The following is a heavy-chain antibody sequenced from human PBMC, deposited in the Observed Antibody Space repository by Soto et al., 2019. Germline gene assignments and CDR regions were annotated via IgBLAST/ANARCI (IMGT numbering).Heavy chain of an antibody. CDR1: GGTFSSYA. CDR2: IIPIFGTA. Sequence: QVQLVQSGAEVKKPGSSVKVSCKASGGTFSSYAISWVRQAPGQGLEWMGGIIPIFGTANYAQKFQGRVTITADESTNTAYMELSSLRSEDTAVYYCARHPVDITMAASGFDPWGQGTLVTVSS. CDR3: ARHPVDITMAASGFDP. D-gene: IGHD3-10*01. J-gene: IGHJ5*02. V-gene: IGHV1-69*01.